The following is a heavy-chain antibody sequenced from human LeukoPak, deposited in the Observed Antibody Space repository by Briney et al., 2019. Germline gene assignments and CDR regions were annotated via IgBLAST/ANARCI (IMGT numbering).Heavy chain of an antibody. D-gene: IGHD1-26*01. Sequence: SVKVSCKAAGYIFYIYAIIWVRQAPGQGLEFMGWISTNTGNPTYAQDFTGRFVFSLDTSVSTAYLQISSLKAEDTAVYYCARDYTLTVGTTTYFQHWGQGTLVTVSS. CDR2: ISTNTGNP. CDR3: ARDYTLTVGTTTYFQH. V-gene: IGHV7-4-1*02. CDR1: GYIFYIYA. J-gene: IGHJ1*01.